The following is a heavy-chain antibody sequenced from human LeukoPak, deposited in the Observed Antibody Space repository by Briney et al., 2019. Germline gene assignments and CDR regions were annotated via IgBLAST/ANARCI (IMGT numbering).Heavy chain of an antibody. J-gene: IGHJ5*02. V-gene: IGHV4-31*03. Sequence: SETLSLTCTVSGVSISSGGYYWSWIRQHPGKGLEWIGYIYCSGSTYYNPSLKSRVTISVDTSKNQFSLKLSSVTAADTAVYYCARQRDTMVRGGGNWFDPWGQGTLVTVSS. D-gene: IGHD3-10*01. CDR1: GVSISSGGYY. CDR3: ARQRDTMVRGGGNWFDP. CDR2: IYCSGST.